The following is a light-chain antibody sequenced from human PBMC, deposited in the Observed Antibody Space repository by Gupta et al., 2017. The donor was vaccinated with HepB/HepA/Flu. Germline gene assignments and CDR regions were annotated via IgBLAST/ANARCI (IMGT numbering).Light chain of an antibody. Sequence: QSALTQPASVSGSPGQSITISCTGTSSDVGGYNYVSWYQQHPGKAPKLMIYDVSNRPSGVSNRCSGSKSGNTASLTISGLQAEDEADYYGSSYTSSSTPYVVFGGGTKLTVL. V-gene: IGLV2-14*03. J-gene: IGLJ2*01. CDR3: SSYTSSSTPYVV. CDR1: SSDVGGYNY. CDR2: DVS.